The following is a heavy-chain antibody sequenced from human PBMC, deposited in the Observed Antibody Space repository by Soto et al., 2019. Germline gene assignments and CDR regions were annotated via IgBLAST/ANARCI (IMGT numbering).Heavy chain of an antibody. CDR3: ARGDYAFWSGPSDFDF. CDR2: IYPGDSDT. Sequence: PREPLKLSCKGPGYSFTSYWIGWVRQMPGKGLEWMGIIYPGDSDTRYSPSFQGQVTISADKSISTAYLQWSSLKASDTAMYYCARGDYAFWSGPSDFDFWGQGTLVTVSS. D-gene: IGHD3-3*01. CDR1: GYSFTSYW. J-gene: IGHJ4*02. V-gene: IGHV5-51*01.